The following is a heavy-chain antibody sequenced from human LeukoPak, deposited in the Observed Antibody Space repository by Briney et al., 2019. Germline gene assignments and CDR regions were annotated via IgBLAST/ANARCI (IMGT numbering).Heavy chain of an antibody. CDR3: ASGGCSSTSCYEAY. V-gene: IGHV3-64*01. Sequence: PGGSLRLSCAASGFTFSSHWMSWVRQAPGKGLEYVSAISSNGGSTYYANSVKGRFTISRDNSKNTLYLQMGSLRAEDMAVYYCASGGCSSTSCYEAYWGQGTLVTVSS. J-gene: IGHJ4*02. CDR2: ISSNGGST. D-gene: IGHD2-2*01. CDR1: GFTFSSHW.